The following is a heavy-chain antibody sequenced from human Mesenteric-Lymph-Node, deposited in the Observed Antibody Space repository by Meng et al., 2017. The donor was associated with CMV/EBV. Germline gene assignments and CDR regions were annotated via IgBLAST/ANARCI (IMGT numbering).Heavy chain of an antibody. CDR3: AGTLYPQPYLNLFHP. J-gene: IGHJ5*02. D-gene: IGHD2/OR15-2a*01. V-gene: IGHV4-39*07. CDR1: GGSISSSSYY. CDR2: IYYSGST. Sequence: SETLSLTCTVSGGSISSSSYYWGWIRQPPGKGLEWIGSIYYSGSTYYNPSLKSRVTISVDTSKNQFSLKLSSVTAADTAVYYCAGTLYPQPYLNLFHPWGQGTLVTVSS.